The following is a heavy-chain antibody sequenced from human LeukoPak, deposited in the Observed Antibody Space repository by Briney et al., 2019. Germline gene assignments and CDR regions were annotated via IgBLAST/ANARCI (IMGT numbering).Heavy chain of an antibody. D-gene: IGHD3-10*01. CDR3: ARVPKITMVRGDIAWFDP. CDR1: GGSISSSSYY. V-gene: IGHV4-39*07. CDR2: IYYSGST. J-gene: IGHJ5*02. Sequence: SESLSLTCTVSGGSISSSSYYWGWIRQPPGKGLEWIGSIYYSGSTYYNPSLKSRVTISVDTSKNQFSLKLSSVTAADTAVYYCARVPKITMVRGDIAWFDPWGQGTLVTVSS.